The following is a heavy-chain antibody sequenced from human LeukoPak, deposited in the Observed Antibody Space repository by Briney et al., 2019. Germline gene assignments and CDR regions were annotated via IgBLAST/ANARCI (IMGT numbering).Heavy chain of an antibody. D-gene: IGHD6-13*01. CDR3: ARGLGIAAAGTYKTFDY. J-gene: IGHJ4*02. CDR2: INHSGST. CDR1: GGSFSGYY. Sequence: SETLSLTCAVYGGSFSGYYWSWIRKPPGKGLEWIGEINHSGSTNYNPSLKSRVTISVDTSKNQFSLKLSSVTAADTAVYYCARGLGIAAAGTYKTFDYWGQGTLVTVSS. V-gene: IGHV4-34*01.